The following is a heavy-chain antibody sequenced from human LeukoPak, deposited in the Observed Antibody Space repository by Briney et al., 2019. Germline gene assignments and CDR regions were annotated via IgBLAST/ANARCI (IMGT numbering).Heavy chain of an antibody. CDR3: ARETPEYD. CDR1: GFTFSSYS. D-gene: IGHD1-14*01. V-gene: IGHV3-21*01. J-gene: IGHJ4*02. CDR2: ISSSSSYI. Sequence: PGGSLRLSCAVSGFTFSSYSMSWVRQAPGKGLEWVSSISSSSSYIYYADSVKGRFTISRDNAKHSLYLQMNSLRAEDTAVYYCARETPEYDWGQGTLVTVSS.